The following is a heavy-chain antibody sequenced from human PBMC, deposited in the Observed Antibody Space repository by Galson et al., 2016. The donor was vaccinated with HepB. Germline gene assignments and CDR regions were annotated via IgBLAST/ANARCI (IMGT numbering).Heavy chain of an antibody. J-gene: IGHJ4*02. D-gene: IGHD1-26*01. CDR1: GFTFSSYA. CDR2: ICGSGAAT. CDR3: AKDRRISGQFYEWDC. V-gene: IGHV3-23*01. Sequence: SLRLSCAASGFTFSSYAMSWARQAPGKELEWVSSICGSGAATLYADSAKGRFTISRDNSESTLFLQMDSLRAGDTAVYYCAKDRRISGQFYEWDCWGQGTLVTVSS.